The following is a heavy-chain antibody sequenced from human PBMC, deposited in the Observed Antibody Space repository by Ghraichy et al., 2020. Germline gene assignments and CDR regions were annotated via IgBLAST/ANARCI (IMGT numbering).Heavy chain of an antibody. V-gene: IGHV3-30*04. CDR2: ISYDGSNK. J-gene: IGHJ4*02. Sequence: GESLNISCAASGFTFSSYAMHWVRQAPGKGLEWVAVISYDGSNKYYADSVKGRFTISRDNSKNTLYLQMNSLRAEDTAVYYCARERRHIDYWGQGTLVTVSS. D-gene: IGHD5-24*01. CDR3: ARERRHIDY. CDR1: GFTFSSYA.